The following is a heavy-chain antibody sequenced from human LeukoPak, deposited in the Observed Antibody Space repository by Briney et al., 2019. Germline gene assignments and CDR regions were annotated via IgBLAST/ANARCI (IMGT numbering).Heavy chain of an antibody. J-gene: IGHJ4*02. CDR2: INPNSGDT. Sequence: ASVKVSCKASGHTFTDYYMHWMRQAPGQGLEWMGWINPNSGDTNYVQKFQGRVTMTRDTSISTAYMELSRLRSDDTAVYYCARDRSDYGDSSDYWGQGTLVTVSS. D-gene: IGHD4-17*01. CDR1: GHTFTDYY. V-gene: IGHV1-2*02. CDR3: ARDRSDYGDSSDY.